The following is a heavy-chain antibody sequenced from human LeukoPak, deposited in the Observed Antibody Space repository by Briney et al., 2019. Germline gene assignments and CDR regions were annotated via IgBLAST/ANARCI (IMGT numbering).Heavy chain of an antibody. CDR3: ARGRPSDHYGSGSYYKVPLNWFDP. D-gene: IGHD3-10*01. CDR2: INHSGST. CDR1: GGSFSGYY. J-gene: IGHJ5*02. V-gene: IGHV4-34*01. Sequence: SETLSLTCAVYGGSFSGYYWSWIRQPPGKGLEWIGEINHSGSTNYNPSLKSRVTISVDTSKNQFSLKLSSVTAADTAVYYCARGRPSDHYGSGSYYKVPLNWFDPSGQGTLVTVSS.